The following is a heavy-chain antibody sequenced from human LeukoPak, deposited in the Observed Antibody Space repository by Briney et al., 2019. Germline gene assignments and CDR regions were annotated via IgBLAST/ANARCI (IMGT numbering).Heavy chain of an antibody. CDR2: ISAYNGNT. Sequence: ASVKVSCKASGYTFTSYGISWVRQAPGQGLEWMGWISAYNGNTNYAQKLQGRVTMTTDTSTSTAYMELRSLRSEDTAVYYCASSSAYLGGDCYRFDYWGQGTLVTVSS. CDR3: ASSSAYLGGDCYRFDY. J-gene: IGHJ4*01. CDR1: GYTFTSYG. V-gene: IGHV1-18*01. D-gene: IGHD2-21*02.